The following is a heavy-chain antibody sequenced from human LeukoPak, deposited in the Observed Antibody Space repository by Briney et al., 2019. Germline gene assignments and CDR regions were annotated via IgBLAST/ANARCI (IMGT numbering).Heavy chain of an antibody. Sequence: ASVKVSCKASGGTFSSYAISWVRQAPGQGLEWMGGIIPIFGTANYAQKFQGRVTITADESTSTAYMELRSLRSDDTAVYYCARDSSEYYYDSSGYYRHFDYWGQGTLVTVSS. J-gene: IGHJ4*02. CDR3: ARDSSEYYYDSSGYYRHFDY. CDR2: IIPIFGTA. D-gene: IGHD3-22*01. V-gene: IGHV1-69*01. CDR1: GGTFSSYA.